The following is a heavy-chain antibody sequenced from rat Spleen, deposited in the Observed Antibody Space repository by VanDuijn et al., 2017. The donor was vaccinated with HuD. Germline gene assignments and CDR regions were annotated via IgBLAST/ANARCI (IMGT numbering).Heavy chain of an antibody. CDR1: GFSLSSYN. CDR3: ARTDSYAHFDY. V-gene: IGHV2-32*01. CDR2: IWIDGNT. Sequence: QVQLKESGPGLVQPSQTLSLTCTVAGFSLSSYNVHWVRQPPGKGLEWMGVIWIDGNTAYNSLLKSRLSISRDTSKSQVFLKMNSLQTEDTAMYFCARTDSYAHFDYWGQGVMVTVSS. D-gene: IGHD1-12*01. J-gene: IGHJ2*01.